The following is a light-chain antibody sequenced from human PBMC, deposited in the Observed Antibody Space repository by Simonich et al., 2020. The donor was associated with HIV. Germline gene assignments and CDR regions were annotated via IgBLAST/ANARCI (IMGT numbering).Light chain of an antibody. CDR2: WAA. CDR3: QQYYSTPPT. J-gene: IGKJ1*01. CDR1: QSVLYNSNNQKY. Sequence: DIVMTQSPDSLAVSLGERATINCKSSQSVLYNSNNQKYLAWYQQKSGQPTKLLIYWAATRESGVPDRFSASGSGTDFTLTISSLQAEDVAIYYCQQYYSTPPTFGQGTKVEIK. V-gene: IGKV4-1*01.